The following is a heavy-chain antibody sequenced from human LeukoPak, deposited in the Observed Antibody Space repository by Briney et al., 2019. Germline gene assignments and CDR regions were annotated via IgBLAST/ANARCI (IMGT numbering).Heavy chain of an antibody. D-gene: IGHD4-17*01. CDR1: GYTLTSYD. Sequence: ASVKVSCKASGYTLTSYDVNWVRQATGQGLEWMGWMNPNSGDTGYAQKFQGRVTMTRNTPISTAYMELSSLRSEDTAVYYCARGWGYGDPLSGYGMDVWGQGTTVTVPS. CDR3: ARGWGYGDPLSGYGMDV. V-gene: IGHV1-8*01. J-gene: IGHJ6*02. CDR2: MNPNSGDT.